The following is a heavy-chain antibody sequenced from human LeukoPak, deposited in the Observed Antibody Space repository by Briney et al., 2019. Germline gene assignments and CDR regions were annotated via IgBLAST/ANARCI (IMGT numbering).Heavy chain of an antibody. CDR1: GFTFSGSA. J-gene: IGHJ4*02. Sequence: GGSLKLSCAASGFTFSGSAMHWVRQASGKGLEWVGRIRSKANSYATAYAASVKGRFTISRDDSKNTAYLQMNSLKTEDTAVYYCTTVVGATDPLPDYWGQGTLVTVSS. CDR2: IRSKANSYAT. D-gene: IGHD1-26*01. V-gene: IGHV3-73*01. CDR3: TTVVGATDPLPDY.